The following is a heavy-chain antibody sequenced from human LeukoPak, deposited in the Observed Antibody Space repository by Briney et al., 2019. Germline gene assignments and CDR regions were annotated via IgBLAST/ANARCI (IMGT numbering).Heavy chain of an antibody. D-gene: IGHD2-8*02. Sequence: PSQTLSLTCTVSGRSISSGDYYCSWIRQPPGKGLEWIGYIYYSGSTYYNPSLKSRATISVDTSKNQFSLKLNSVTAADTAVYYCVRTGGTIDYWGQGTLVTVSS. CDR1: GRSISSGDYY. CDR3: VRTGGTIDY. J-gene: IGHJ4*02. CDR2: IYYSGST. V-gene: IGHV4-30-4*01.